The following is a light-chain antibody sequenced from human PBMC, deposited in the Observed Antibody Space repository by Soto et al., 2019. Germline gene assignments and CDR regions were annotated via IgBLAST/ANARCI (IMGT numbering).Light chain of an antibody. J-gene: IGLJ2*01. CDR3: CSYAGSYTYVV. CDR1: SSDVGGYNY. Sequence: QSALTQPRSVSGSPGQSVTISCTGTSSDVGGYNYVSWYQQHPGKAPKLMIYDVSKRPSGVPDRFSGSKSGNTASLTISGPQAEDEADYYCCSYAGSYTYVVLGGGTKLTVL. V-gene: IGLV2-11*01. CDR2: DVS.